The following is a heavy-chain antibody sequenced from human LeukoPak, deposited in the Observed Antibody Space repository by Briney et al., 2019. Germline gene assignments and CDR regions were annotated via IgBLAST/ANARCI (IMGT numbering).Heavy chain of an antibody. V-gene: IGHV4-30-2*01. Sequence: PSETLSLTCAVSGGSISSGGYSWSWIRQPQGKGLEWIVYIYHSGSTYYNPSLKSRVTISVDRSKNQFSLKLSSVSAADTAVYYCARGGEYLPKNWFDPWGQGTLVTVSS. CDR2: IYHSGST. CDR3: ARGGEYLPKNWFDP. D-gene: IGHD3-10*01. CDR1: GGSISSGGYS. J-gene: IGHJ5*02.